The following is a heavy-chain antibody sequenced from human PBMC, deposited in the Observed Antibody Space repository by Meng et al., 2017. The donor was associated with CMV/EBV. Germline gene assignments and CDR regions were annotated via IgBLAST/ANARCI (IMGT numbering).Heavy chain of an antibody. CDR1: GFSLSTRGMR. CDR3: ARSRIAAAGTRRTYYYYGMDV. V-gene: IGHV2-70D*14. D-gene: IGHD6-13*01. J-gene: IGHJ6*02. Sequence: SGPTLVKPTQTLTLTCTLSGFSLSTRGMRVSWIRQPPGKALEWLARIDWDDDKFYSTSLKTRLTISKDTSKNQVVLTMTNMDPVDTATYYCARSRIAAAGTRRTYYYYGMDVWGQGTTVTVSS. CDR2: IDWDDDK.